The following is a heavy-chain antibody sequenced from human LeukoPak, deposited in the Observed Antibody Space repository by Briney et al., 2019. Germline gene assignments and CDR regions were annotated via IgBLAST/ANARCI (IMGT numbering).Heavy chain of an antibody. CDR2: IKSKTDGGTT. CDR1: GFTFSSYA. V-gene: IGHV3-15*01. Sequence: GGSLRLSCAASGFTFSSYAMHWVRQAPGRGLEWVGRIKSKTDGGTTDYAAPVKGRFTISRDNSKNTLYLQMNSLRAEDTAVYYCAREFAGCDYWGQGTLVTVSS. J-gene: IGHJ4*02. CDR3: AREFAGCDY. D-gene: IGHD6-19*01.